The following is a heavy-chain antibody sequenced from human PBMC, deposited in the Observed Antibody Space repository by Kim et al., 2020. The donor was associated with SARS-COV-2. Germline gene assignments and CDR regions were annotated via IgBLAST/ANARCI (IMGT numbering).Heavy chain of an antibody. CDR3: AKEAFLQETGLDAFDI. Sequence: GGSLRLSCAASGFTFSSYGMHWVRQAPGKGLEWVAVISYDGSNKYYADSVKGRFTISRDNSKNTLYLQMNSLRAEDTAVYYCAKEAFLQETGLDAFDIWGQGTMVTVSS. V-gene: IGHV3-30*18. CDR1: GFTFSSYG. J-gene: IGHJ3*02. D-gene: IGHD3-3*02. CDR2: ISYDGSNK.